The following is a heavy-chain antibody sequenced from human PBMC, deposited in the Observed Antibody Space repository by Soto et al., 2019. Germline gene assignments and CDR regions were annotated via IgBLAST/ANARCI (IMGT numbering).Heavy chain of an antibody. CDR1: GGSISSGDYY. J-gene: IGHJ6*02. V-gene: IGHV4-30-4*01. D-gene: IGHD3-22*01. Sequence: PSETLSLTCTVSGGSISSGDYYWSWIRQPPGKGLEWIGYIYYSGSTYYNPSLKSRVTISVDTSKNQFSLKLSSVTAADTAVYYCASMYYYDSSGSSRYYYGMDGWGQGNTVTVSS. CDR3: ASMYYYDSSGSSRYYYGMDG. CDR2: IYYSGST.